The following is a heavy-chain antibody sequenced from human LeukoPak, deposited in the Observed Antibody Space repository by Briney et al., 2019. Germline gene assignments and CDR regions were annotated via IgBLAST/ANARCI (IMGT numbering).Heavy chain of an antibody. V-gene: IGHV3-23*01. CDR2: ISGSGGST. Sequence: GSLRLSCAASGFTFSSYAMSWVRQAPGKGLEWVSAISGSGGSTYYADSVKGRFTISRDNSKNTLYLQMNSLRAEDTAVYYCAKDLDVVVVAALEYWGQGTLVTVSS. CDR3: AKDLDVVVVAALEY. CDR1: GFTFSSYA. D-gene: IGHD2-15*01. J-gene: IGHJ4*02.